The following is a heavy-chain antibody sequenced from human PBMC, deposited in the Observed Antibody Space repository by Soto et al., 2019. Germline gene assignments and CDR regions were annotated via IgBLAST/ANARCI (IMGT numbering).Heavy chain of an antibody. Sequence: GGSLRLSCAASGFTFSSYAMHWVRQAPGKGLEWVAVISYDGSNKYYADSVKGRFTISRDNPKNTLYLQMNSLRAEDTAVYYCARQYYDFWSGRYYYYYGMDVWGQGTTVTV. CDR3: ARQYYDFWSGRYYYYYGMDV. D-gene: IGHD3-3*01. J-gene: IGHJ6*02. V-gene: IGHV3-30-3*01. CDR2: ISYDGSNK. CDR1: GFTFSSYA.